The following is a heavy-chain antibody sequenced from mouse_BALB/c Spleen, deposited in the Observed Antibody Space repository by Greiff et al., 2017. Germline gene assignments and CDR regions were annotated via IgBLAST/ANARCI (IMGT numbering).Heavy chain of an antibody. Sequence: EVKLQESGPGLVKPSQSLSLTCTVTGYSITSDYAWNWIRQFPGNKLEWMGYISYSGSTSYNPSLKSRISITRDTSKNQFFLQLNSVTTEDTATYYCARGDYRYDRDWYFDVWGAGTTVTVSS. CDR3: ARGDYRYDRDWYFDV. CDR2: ISYSGST. V-gene: IGHV3-2*02. J-gene: IGHJ1*01. D-gene: IGHD2-14*01. CDR1: GYSITSDYA.